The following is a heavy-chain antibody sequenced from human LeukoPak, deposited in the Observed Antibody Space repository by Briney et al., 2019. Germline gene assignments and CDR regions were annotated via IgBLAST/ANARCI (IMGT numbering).Heavy chain of an antibody. V-gene: IGHV3-66*02. CDR2: IYSGGST. CDR1: GFTFSSYW. Sequence: GGSLRLSCAASGFTFSSYWMSWVRQAPGKGLEWVSVIYSGGSTYYADSVKGRFTISRDNSKNTLYLQMNSLRAEDTAVYYCARGEHIVVVPAAIPLDYWGQGTLVTVSS. D-gene: IGHD2-2*01. CDR3: ARGEHIVVVPAAIPLDY. J-gene: IGHJ4*02.